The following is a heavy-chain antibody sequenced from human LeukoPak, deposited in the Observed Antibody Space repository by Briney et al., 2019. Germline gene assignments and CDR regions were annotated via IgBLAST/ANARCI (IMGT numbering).Heavy chain of an antibody. D-gene: IGHD3-10*01. CDR3: AKEVVWYYGSGSPNIDY. Sequence: GGSLRLSCAASGFSLSNYAMSWVRQAPGKGLEWVSAISGTGASTYYADSVKGRFTISRDNSKTTLYLQTNSLRAEDTAVYYCAKEVVWYYGSGSPNIDYWGQGTLVTVSS. CDR1: GFSLSNYA. J-gene: IGHJ4*02. CDR2: ISGTGAST. V-gene: IGHV3-23*01.